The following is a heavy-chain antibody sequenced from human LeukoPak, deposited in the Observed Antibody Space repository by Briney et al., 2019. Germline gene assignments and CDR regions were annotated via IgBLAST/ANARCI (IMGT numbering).Heavy chain of an antibody. CDR2: IYPGDSDT. CDR1: GYSFITYW. D-gene: IGHD2-21*02. CDR3: ARRAYCGGDCHSDY. Sequence: GESLKISCQGSGYSFITYWIAWVRQMPGKGLEWMGIIYPGDSDTRYSPSFQGQVTFSADKSISTAFLQWNSLKASDTAMYYCARRAYCGGDCHSDYWGQGTLVTVSS. V-gene: IGHV5-51*01. J-gene: IGHJ4*02.